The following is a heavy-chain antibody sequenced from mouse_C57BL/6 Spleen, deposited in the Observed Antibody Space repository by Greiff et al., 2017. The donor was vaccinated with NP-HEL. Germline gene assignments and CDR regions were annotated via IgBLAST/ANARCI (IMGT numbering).Heavy chain of an antibody. Sequence: EVQLKESGPGLVKPSQSLSLTCSVTGYSITSGYYWNWIRQFPGNKLEWMGYISYDGSNNYNPSLKNRISITRDTSKNQFFLKLNSVTTEDTATYYCARGAYYSKDYYFDYWGQGTTLTVSS. CDR3: ARGAYYSKDYYFDY. CDR2: ISYDGSN. D-gene: IGHD2-5*01. V-gene: IGHV3-6*01. J-gene: IGHJ2*01. CDR1: GYSITSGYY.